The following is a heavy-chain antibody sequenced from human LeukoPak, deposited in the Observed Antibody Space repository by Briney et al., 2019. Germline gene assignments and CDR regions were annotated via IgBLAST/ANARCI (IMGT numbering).Heavy chain of an antibody. CDR2: ISGSGSST. Sequence: PGGSLRLSCAASGFTFSSYAMSWVRQAPGKGLGWVSGISGSGSSTNYADSVKGRFTISRDNSKNTLYLQMNSLRAEDTALFYCTKDSRYSGNYKAFDNWGPGTIVTVSS. CDR1: GFTFSSYA. D-gene: IGHD1-26*01. CDR3: TKDSRYSGNYKAFDN. V-gene: IGHV3-23*01. J-gene: IGHJ3*02.